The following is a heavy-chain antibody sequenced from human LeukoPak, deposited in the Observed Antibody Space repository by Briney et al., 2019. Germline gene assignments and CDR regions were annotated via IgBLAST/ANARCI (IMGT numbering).Heavy chain of an antibody. CDR1: GYTFTGYY. J-gene: IGHJ4*02. Sequence: ASVTVSCKASGYTFTGYYMHWVRQPPGQGREWMGWINPNSGGTNYAQKFQGRVTMTRDTSISTAYMELSRLRSDDTAVYYCARDGYYDFWSGYSVYWGQGTLVTVSS. V-gene: IGHV1-2*02. D-gene: IGHD3-3*01. CDR2: INPNSGGT. CDR3: ARDGYYDFWSGYSVY.